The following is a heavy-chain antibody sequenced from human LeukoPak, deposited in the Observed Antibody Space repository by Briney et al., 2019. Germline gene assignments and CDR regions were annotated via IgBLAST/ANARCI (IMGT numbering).Heavy chain of an antibody. CDR3: VREYHGGYFDF. V-gene: IGHV4-61*02. CDR1: GGSISSGSYY. D-gene: IGHD2-2*01. CDR2: IYTSGST. J-gene: IGHJ4*02. Sequence: SETLSLTCTVSGGSISSGSYYWSWIRQPAGKGLEWIGRIYTSGSTNYNPSLKSRVTISVDTSENQFSLKLSSVTAADTAMYYCVREYHGGYFDFWGQGTLVTVSS.